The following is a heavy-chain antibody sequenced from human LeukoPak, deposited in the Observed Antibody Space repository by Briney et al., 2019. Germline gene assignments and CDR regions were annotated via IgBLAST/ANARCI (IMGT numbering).Heavy chain of an antibody. CDR2: IYTSGST. D-gene: IGHD3-16*01. CDR3: ARVSGTFGGVPY. CDR1: GGSISSGSYY. V-gene: IGHV4-61*02. Sequence: SETLSLTCTVSGGSISSGSYYWSWIRQPAGKGLEWIGRIYTSGSTNYNPSLKSRVTISVDTSKNQFSLKLSSVTVADTAVYYCARVSGTFGGVPYWGKGTLVTVSS. J-gene: IGHJ4*02.